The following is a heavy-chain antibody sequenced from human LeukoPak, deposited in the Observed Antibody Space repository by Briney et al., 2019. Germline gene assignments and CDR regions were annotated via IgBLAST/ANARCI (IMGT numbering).Heavy chain of an antibody. CDR1: GFPLSSYS. D-gene: IGHD2-15*01. CDR3: VRVKGSYFDY. J-gene: IGHJ4*02. V-gene: IGHV3-48*01. CDR2: ISSSGSAI. Sequence: SGGSLRLSCAASGFPLSSYSINWVRQAPGKGLEWVSYISSSGSAIYYVDSVKGRFTVSRDNAKSSLFLQMNSPRAEDTAVYYCVRVKGSYFDYWGQGALVTVSS.